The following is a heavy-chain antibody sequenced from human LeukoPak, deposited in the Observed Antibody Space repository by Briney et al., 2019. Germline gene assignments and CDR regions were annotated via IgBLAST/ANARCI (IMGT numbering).Heavy chain of an antibody. J-gene: IGHJ4*02. CDR2: ISWNSGSI. CDR3: AMGSGLAQPLPGSG. Sequence: PGGSLRLSCAASGFTFDDYAMHWVRQAPGKGLEWVSGISWNSGSIGYADSVKGRFTISRDKAKNCLYLQMTSLRAEDTALYYCAMGSGLAQPLPGSGWGQGTLVTVSS. V-gene: IGHV3-9*01. D-gene: IGHD6-25*01. CDR1: GFTFDDYA.